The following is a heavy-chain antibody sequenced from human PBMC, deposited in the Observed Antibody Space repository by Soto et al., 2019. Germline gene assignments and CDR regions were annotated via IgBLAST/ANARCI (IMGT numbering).Heavy chain of an antibody. CDR1: GGSISSYY. CDR2: IYYSGST. D-gene: IGHD2-15*01. CDR3: ARGCSGGSCYSVDYYGMDV. Sequence: SETLSLTCTVSGGSISSYYWSWIRQPPGKGLEWIGYIYYSGSTNYNPPLKSRVTISVDTSKNQFSLKLSSVTAADTAVYYCARGCSGGSCYSVDYYGMDVWGQGTTVTVSS. V-gene: IGHV4-59*01. J-gene: IGHJ6*02.